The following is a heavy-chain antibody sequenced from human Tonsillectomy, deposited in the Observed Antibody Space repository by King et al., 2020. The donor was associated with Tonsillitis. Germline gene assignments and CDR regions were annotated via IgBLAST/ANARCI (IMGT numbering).Heavy chain of an antibody. J-gene: IGHJ4*02. CDR1: GDSIGSGNW. CDR2: IHHSGRT. V-gene: IGHV4-4*02. Sequence: QVQLQESGPGLVKPSGTLSLTCTVSGDSIGSGNWWSWVRQSPGQGLEWIGEIHHSGRTNYNPSLKSRVTISVDKSRNQFFLKVNSLSAADRAVYYCARAGSCCLAYWGQGILVTVSS. D-gene: IGHD2-15*01. CDR3: ARAGSCCLAY.